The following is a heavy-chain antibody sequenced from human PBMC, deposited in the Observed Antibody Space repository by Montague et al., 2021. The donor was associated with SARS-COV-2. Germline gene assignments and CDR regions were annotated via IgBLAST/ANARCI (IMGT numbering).Heavy chain of an antibody. Sequence: SRSLSFAASGFPFSSYWMSWVRQAPGKGLEWVANIKEDGSEKKYVGSVKGRFTISRDNAKDSLYLQMNSLRAEDTAVYYCAREYFDNSGMGHYWGQGALVTVSS. CDR1: GFPFSSYW. J-gene: IGHJ4*02. CDR2: IKEDGSEK. V-gene: IGHV3-7*01. D-gene: IGHD3-22*01. CDR3: AREYFDNSGMGHY.